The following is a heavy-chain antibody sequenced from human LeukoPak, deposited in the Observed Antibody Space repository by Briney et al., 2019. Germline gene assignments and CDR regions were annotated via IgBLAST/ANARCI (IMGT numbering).Heavy chain of an antibody. CDR2: IWHDGATK. CDR1: GFIFSNYA. Sequence: GGSLRLSCKTSGFIFSNYAMHWVRQAPGKGLDWVAMIWHDGATKFYADSVKGRFTISRDNSKDTLYLQMDSLRAEDTAVFYCARTLRFFRFLDVWGQGTTVTVSS. CDR3: ARTLRFFRFLDV. J-gene: IGHJ6*02. V-gene: IGHV3-33*01. D-gene: IGHD3-3*01.